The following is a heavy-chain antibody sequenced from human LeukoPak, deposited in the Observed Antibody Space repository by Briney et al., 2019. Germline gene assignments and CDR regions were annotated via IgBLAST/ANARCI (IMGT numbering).Heavy chain of an antibody. CDR2: SSTSGSTI. CDR3: ARDRGGSYSAIDY. V-gene: IGHV3-11*04. J-gene: IGHJ4*02. Sequence: GGSLRLSCAASGFIISDYYMSWIRQAPGKGLEWLSYSSTSGSTISYADSVKGRFTISRDNAKNSLYLQMNSLRAEDTAVYYCARDRGGSYSAIDYWGQGTLVTVSS. CDR1: GFIISDYY. D-gene: IGHD1-26*01.